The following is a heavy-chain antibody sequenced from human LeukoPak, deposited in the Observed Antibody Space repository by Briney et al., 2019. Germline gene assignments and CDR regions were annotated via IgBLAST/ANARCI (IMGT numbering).Heavy chain of an antibody. J-gene: IGHJ3*02. CDR3: ARSAYSSGWYWRAFDI. V-gene: IGHV3-64*01. Sequence: GGSLRLSCAASGFTFSSYAMHWVRQAPGKGLEYVSAISSNGGSTYYANSVKGRFTISRDNSKNTLYLQMGSLRAEDMAVYYCARSAYSSGWYWRAFDIWGQWTMVTVSS. CDR2: ISSNGGST. CDR1: GFTFSSYA. D-gene: IGHD6-19*01.